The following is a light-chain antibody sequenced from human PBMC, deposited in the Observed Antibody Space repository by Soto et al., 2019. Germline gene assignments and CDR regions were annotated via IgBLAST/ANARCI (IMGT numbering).Light chain of an antibody. CDR1: QSVSSSY. V-gene: IGKV3-20*01. CDR3: QQYGSSLTWT. Sequence: EIVLTQSPGTLSLSPGERATLSCRASQSVSSSYLAWYQQKPGQAPRLLIYGASSRATGIPDRFSGSESGTDFTLTISRLEPEDFAVYYCQQYGSSLTWTFGQGTKV. J-gene: IGKJ1*01. CDR2: GAS.